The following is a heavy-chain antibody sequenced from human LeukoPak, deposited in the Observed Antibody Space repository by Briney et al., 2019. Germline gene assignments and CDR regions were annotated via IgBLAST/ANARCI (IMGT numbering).Heavy chain of an antibody. CDR2: PKSRSQGGTA. V-gene: IGHV3-15*01. CDR1: GFTFNTAY. Sequence: KTGGSLRLSCAASGFTFNTAYMSWLRQTPGKGLEWVGRPKSRSQGGTADYAAPVKGRFTISRDDSKNTLYLQMNSLKIEDTGVYYCATDRNWFDPWGQGTLVTVSS. J-gene: IGHJ5*02. CDR3: ATDRNWFDP.